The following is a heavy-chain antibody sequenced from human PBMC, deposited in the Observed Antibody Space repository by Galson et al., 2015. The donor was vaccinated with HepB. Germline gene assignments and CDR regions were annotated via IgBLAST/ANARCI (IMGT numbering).Heavy chain of an antibody. CDR3: AKDRHGVYYGSGVFDY. CDR2: ISWDGGST. J-gene: IGHJ4*02. D-gene: IGHD3-10*01. CDR1: GFTFDDYA. Sequence: SLRLSCAASGFTFDDYAMHWVRQAPGKGLEWVSLISWDGGSTYYADPVKGRFTISRDNSKNSLYLQMNSLRAEDTALYYCAKDRHGVYYGSGVFDYWGQGTLVTVSS. V-gene: IGHV3-43D*03.